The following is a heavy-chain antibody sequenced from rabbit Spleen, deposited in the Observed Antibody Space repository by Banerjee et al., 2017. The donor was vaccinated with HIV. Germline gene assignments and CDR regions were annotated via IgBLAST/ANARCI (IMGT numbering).Heavy chain of an antibody. CDR1: GFSFSSSYY. V-gene: IGHV1S40*01. Sequence: QSLEESGGGLVQPEGSLTLSCKASGFSFSSSYYMCWVRQAPGKGLEWIGCSYGGSGTYTYSGGGAKGRFTTSKPSSTPVTLKMTSLPAGETATYFWGRLVDSSNWGGDLWGPGTLVTVS. J-gene: IGHJ4*01. CDR3: GRLVDSSNWGGDL. CDR2: SYGGSGTYT. D-gene: IGHD8-1*01.